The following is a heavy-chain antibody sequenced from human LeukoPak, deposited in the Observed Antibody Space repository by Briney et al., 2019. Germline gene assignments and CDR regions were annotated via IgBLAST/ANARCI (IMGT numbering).Heavy chain of an antibody. Sequence: GGSLRLSSAASGFTVSSNYMSWVRQAPGKGLEWVSVIYSGGNTFYAASVKGRFTVSRDNSKNTLYLQMTSLRAEDTAVYYCARADYYDSSGYNDYWGQGTLVTVSS. CDR2: IYSGGNT. CDR1: GFTVSSNY. CDR3: ARADYYDSSGYNDY. J-gene: IGHJ4*02. D-gene: IGHD3-22*01. V-gene: IGHV3-53*01.